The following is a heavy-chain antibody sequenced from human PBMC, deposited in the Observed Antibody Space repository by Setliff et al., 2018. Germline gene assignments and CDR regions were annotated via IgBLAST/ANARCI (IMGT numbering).Heavy chain of an antibody. D-gene: IGHD5-18*01. CDR3: AREGVDTRSSTDYRYYMDV. Sequence: ASVKVSCKASGYIFNSYGIAWVQQAPGQGLEWMGGTIPSFGSTNYAQKFQDRVTIITDESTSTAYMELSSLRTEDTAVYYCAREGVDTRSSTDYRYYMDVWGKGTTVTVSS. V-gene: IGHV1-69*05. CDR2: TIPSFGST. J-gene: IGHJ6*03. CDR1: GYIFNSYG.